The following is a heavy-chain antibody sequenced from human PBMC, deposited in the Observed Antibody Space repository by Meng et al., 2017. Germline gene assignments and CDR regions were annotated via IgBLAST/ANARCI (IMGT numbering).Heavy chain of an antibody. Sequence: SGPTLMTPTETLSLNCTVPGFSLSNARMGVSWIRQPPGKALEWLAHIFSNDEKSSSTSLKSRLTISKDTSKSQVLLTMTNMDPVDTATEYCSRIYLAAAGTIGYFDFWGRGTLVTVSS. V-gene: IGHV2-26*01. D-gene: IGHD6-13*01. CDR3: SRIYLAAAGTIGYFDF. CDR2: IFSNDEK. CDR1: GFSLSNARMG. J-gene: IGHJ2*01.